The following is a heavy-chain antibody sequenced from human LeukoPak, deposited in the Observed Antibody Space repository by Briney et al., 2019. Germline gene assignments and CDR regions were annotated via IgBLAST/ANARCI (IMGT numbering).Heavy chain of an antibody. Sequence: GGSLRLSCTASGFTSGDYAMSWVRQAPGKGLEWVGFIRSKAYGGTTEYAASVKGRFTISRDDSKSIAYLQMNSLKTEDTAVYYCTRSSGSYYNVGDYYYYMDVWGKGTTVTISS. CDR2: IRSKAYGGTT. J-gene: IGHJ6*03. D-gene: IGHD3-10*01. V-gene: IGHV3-49*04. CDR1: GFTSGDYA. CDR3: TRSSGSYYNVGDYYYYMDV.